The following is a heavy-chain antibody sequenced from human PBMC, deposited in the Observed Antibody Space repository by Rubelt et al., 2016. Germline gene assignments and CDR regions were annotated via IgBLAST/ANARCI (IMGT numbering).Heavy chain of an antibody. CDR2: IYSGGST. V-gene: IGHV3-53*01. D-gene: IGHD2-15*01. J-gene: IGHJ6*02. Sequence: QGPRTGLEWVSVIYSGGSTYYADSVKGRFTISRDNSKNTLYLQMNSLRDEDTAVYYCARRHVARDHYYYGMDVWGQGTTVTVSS. CDR3: ARRHVARDHYYYGMDV.